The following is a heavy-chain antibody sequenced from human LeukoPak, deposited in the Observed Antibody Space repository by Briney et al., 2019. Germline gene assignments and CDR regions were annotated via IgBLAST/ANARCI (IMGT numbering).Heavy chain of an antibody. D-gene: IGHD3-22*01. J-gene: IGHJ4*02. CDR3: AGLVGRYSSGLYYYYFDY. CDR2: MYLSGTT. Sequence: SETLSLTCGVSGGSISNNNWWSWVRQPPGKGLEWIGEMYLSGTTHSNPSVKSRVTISIDKSKNQFFLNLSSVTAADTAVYYCAGLVGRYSSGLYYYYFDYWGQGTLVTVSS. CDR1: GGSISNNNW. V-gene: IGHV4-4*02.